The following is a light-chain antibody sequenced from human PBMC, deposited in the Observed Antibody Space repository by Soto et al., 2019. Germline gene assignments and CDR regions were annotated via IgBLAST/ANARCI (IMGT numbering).Light chain of an antibody. J-gene: IGLJ2*01. CDR2: DVS. Sequence: QSALTQPRSVSGSPAQSVTISCTGTSNDVGGYNYVSWYQQHPGKAPKLMIYDVSKRPSGVPDRFSGSKSGNTASLTISGLQAEDEADYYCCSYAGSYTFEVFGGGTKVTVL. CDR3: CSYAGSYTFEV. CDR1: SNDVGGYNY. V-gene: IGLV2-11*01.